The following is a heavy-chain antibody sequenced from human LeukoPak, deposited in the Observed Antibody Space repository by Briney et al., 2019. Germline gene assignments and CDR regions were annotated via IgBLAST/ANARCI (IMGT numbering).Heavy chain of an antibody. CDR1: GYAFTGYY. J-gene: IGHJ5*02. Sequence: ASVKVSCKASGYAFTGYYMHWVRQAPGQGLEWMGWINPNSGGTNYAQKFQGRVTMTRDTSISTAYMELSRLRSDDTAVYYCARDSQAQSGRWLIWFDPWGQGTLVAVSS. CDR2: INPNSGGT. CDR3: ARDSQAQSGRWLIWFDP. V-gene: IGHV1-2*02. D-gene: IGHD5-24*01.